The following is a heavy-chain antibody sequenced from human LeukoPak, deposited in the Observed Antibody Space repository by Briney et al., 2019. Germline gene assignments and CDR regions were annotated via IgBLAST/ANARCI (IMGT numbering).Heavy chain of an antibody. D-gene: IGHD2-2*01. CDR1: GGSISSSSYY. CDR3: ARDTPSIVVVPDNWFDP. J-gene: IGHJ5*02. V-gene: IGHV4-39*02. CDR2: IYYSGST. Sequence: SETLSLTCTVSGGSISSSSYYWGWIRQPPGKGLEWIGSIYYSGSTYYNPSLKSRVTISVDTSKNQFSLKLSFVTAADTAVYYCARDTPSIVVVPDNWFDPWGQGTLVTVSS.